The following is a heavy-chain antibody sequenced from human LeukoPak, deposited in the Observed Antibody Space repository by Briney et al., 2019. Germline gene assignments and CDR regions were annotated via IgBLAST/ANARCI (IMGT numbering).Heavy chain of an antibody. V-gene: IGHV4-4*07. J-gene: IGHJ4*02. D-gene: IGHD3-10*01. Sequence: PSETLSLTCTVSGGSISSYYWSWIRQPAGKGLEWIGRIYTSGSTNYNPSLKSRVTMSVDTSKNQFSLKLSSVTAADTAVYYCARDISPYYYGSGRNLFDYWGQGTLVTVSS. CDR3: ARDISPYYYGSGRNLFDY. CDR1: GGSISSYY. CDR2: IYTSGST.